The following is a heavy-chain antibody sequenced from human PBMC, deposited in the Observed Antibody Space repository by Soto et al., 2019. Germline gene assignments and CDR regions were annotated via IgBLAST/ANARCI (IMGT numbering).Heavy chain of an antibody. CDR3: ARERGRARAYYYGMDV. D-gene: IGHD1-26*01. Sequence: QVQLQESGPGLVKPSQTLSLTCTVSGGSISSGGYYWSWIRQHPGKGLEWIGYIYYSGRTYYNPSRKSRVTISVDTSKNQFSLKLSSVTAADTAVYYCARERGRARAYYYGMDVWGQGTTVTVSS. V-gene: IGHV4-31*03. J-gene: IGHJ6*02. CDR1: GGSISSGGYY. CDR2: IYYSGRT.